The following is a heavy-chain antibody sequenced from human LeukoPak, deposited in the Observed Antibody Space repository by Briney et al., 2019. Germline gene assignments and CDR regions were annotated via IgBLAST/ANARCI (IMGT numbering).Heavy chain of an antibody. D-gene: IGHD3-16*02. CDR2: IYYSGST. Sequence: SETLSLTCTVSGGSISSSSYYWGWIRQPPGKGLEWIGSIYYSGSTYYNPSLKSRVTISVDTSKNQFSLKLSSVTAADTAVYSCARLSPPLNPNWCLGELSGDYWGQGTLVTVSS. J-gene: IGHJ4*02. V-gene: IGHV4-39*01. CDR1: GGSISSSSYY. CDR3: ARLSPPLNPNWCLGELSGDY.